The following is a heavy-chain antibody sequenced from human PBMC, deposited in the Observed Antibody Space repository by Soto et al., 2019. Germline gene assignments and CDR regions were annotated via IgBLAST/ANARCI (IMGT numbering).Heavy chain of an antibody. CDR3: ARDYGENNNWYFDL. CDR2: INHSGST. D-gene: IGHD4-17*01. CDR1: GGSFSGYY. J-gene: IGHJ2*01. Sequence: PSETLSLTCAVYGGSFSGYYWSWIRQPPGKGLEWIGEINHSGSTNYNPSLKSRVTISVDTSKNQFSLKLSSVTAADTAVYYCARDYGENNNWYFDLWGRGTLVTVSS. V-gene: IGHV4-34*01.